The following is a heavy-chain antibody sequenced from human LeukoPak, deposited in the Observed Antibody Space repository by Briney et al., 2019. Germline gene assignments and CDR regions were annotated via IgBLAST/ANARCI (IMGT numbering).Heavy chain of an antibody. D-gene: IGHD2-15*01. Sequence: GASVKVSCKASGGTFSSYAISWVRQAPGQGLEWMGGIIPIFGTANYAQKFQGRVTITADKSTSTAYMELSSLRSEDTAVYYCAREGYCSGGSCYSGFDYWGQGTLVTVPS. CDR1: GGTFSSYA. CDR2: IIPIFGTA. J-gene: IGHJ4*02. CDR3: AREGYCSGGSCYSGFDY. V-gene: IGHV1-69*06.